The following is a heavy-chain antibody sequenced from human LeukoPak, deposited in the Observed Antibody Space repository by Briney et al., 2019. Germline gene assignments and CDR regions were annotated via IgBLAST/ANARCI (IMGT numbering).Heavy chain of an antibody. D-gene: IGHD3-9*01. V-gene: IGHV3-30*02. CDR1: GFTFSSYG. J-gene: IGHJ6*03. CDR3: AKEGVTGYYGNYMDV. Sequence: GRSLRLSCAASGFTFSSYGMHWVRQAPGKGLEWVAFIWYDGSNTYYADSVKGRFTISRDNSKNTLYLQMNSLRAEDTAVYYCAKEGVTGYYGNYMDVWGKGTTVTVSS. CDR2: IWYDGSNT.